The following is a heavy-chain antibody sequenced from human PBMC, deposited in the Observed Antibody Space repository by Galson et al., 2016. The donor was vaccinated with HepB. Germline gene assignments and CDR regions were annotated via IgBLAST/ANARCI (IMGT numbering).Heavy chain of an antibody. J-gene: IGHJ6*02. CDR2: IIPFFGTP. V-gene: IGHV1-69*13. CDR1: GGNFMNYA. Sequence: SVKVSCKASGGNFMNYAISWVRQAPGQRLEWMGGIIPFFGTPDYPQKFEGRVTITADESTSTAYMELRSLRSEDTAVCYCARWDAGTTGDYYYYGMDVWGQGTTVTVSS. D-gene: IGHD1-1*01. CDR3: ARWDAGTTGDYYYYGMDV.